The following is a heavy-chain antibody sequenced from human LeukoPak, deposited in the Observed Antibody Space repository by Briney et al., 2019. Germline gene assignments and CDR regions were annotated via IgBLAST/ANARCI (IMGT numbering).Heavy chain of an antibody. D-gene: IGHD6-13*01. Sequence: GGSLRLSCAASGFPFSDYYMSWIRKAPGKGLEWVSYISSGSTYTNYADSVKGRFTISRDNAKNSLYLQMNSLRAEDTAVYYCARRQQSANYYYGLDVWGQGTTVTVSS. V-gene: IGHV3-11*03. CDR2: ISSGSTYT. CDR1: GFPFSDYY. J-gene: IGHJ6*02. CDR3: ARRQQSANYYYGLDV.